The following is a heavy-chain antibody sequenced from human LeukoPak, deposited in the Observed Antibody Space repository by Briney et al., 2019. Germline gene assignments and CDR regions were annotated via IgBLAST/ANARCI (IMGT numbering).Heavy chain of an antibody. CDR3: ARGGVREDPSHYFDY. J-gene: IGHJ4*02. CDR1: GGSISSGGYY. D-gene: IGHD3-10*01. Sequence: SQTLSLTCTVSGGSISSGGYYWSWIRQHPGKGLEWIGYIYYSGSTYYNPSLKSRVTISVDTSKNQFSLKLSSVTAADTAVYYCARGGVREDPSHYFDYWGQGTLVTDSS. CDR2: IYYSGST. V-gene: IGHV4-31*03.